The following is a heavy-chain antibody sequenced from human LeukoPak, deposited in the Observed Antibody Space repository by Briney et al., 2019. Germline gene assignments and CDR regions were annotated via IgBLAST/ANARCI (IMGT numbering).Heavy chain of an antibody. CDR1: GGSISSYY. Sequence: SETLSLTCTVPGGSISSYYWSWIRQPPGKGLEWIGYIYYSGTPNYNPSLKSRVTISLDTSKNQFSLKLSSVTAADTAVYYCARSSAYSPFDYWGQGTLVTVSS. CDR3: ARSSAYSPFDY. D-gene: IGHD2-15*01. V-gene: IGHV4-59*01. CDR2: IYYSGTP. J-gene: IGHJ4*02.